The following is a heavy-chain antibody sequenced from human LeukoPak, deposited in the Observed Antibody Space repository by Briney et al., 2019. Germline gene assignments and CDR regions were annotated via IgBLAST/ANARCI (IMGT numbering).Heavy chain of an antibody. CDR1: GYSITNGYY. CDR2: SYHRGNA. CDR3: VRLLGDSRGYYPRSFYIDS. J-gene: IGHJ4*02. V-gene: IGHV4-38-2*01. D-gene: IGHD3-22*01. Sequence: SETLSLTCAVSGYSITNGYYWGWIRQAPGKGLEWIGSSYHRGNAHYKSSLNGRVAISTDTSKNQLSLTLTSVTAADTAVYFCVRLLGDSRGYYPRSFYIDSWGQGVLVSVSS.